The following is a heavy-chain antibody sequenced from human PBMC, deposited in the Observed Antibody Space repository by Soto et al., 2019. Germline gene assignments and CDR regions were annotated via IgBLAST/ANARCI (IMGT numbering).Heavy chain of an antibody. D-gene: IGHD1-26*01. V-gene: IGHV3-72*01. Sequence: EVQLVESGGGLVQPGGSLRLSCTASGFTFSDHYMDCVRQAPGKGLEWVGRVRNKANSYTTEYAASVKGRFTVSRDDSKNSLYLQLNSLKSEDTAVYYCTRSSGSYRYFDLWGRGTLVTVSS. CDR3: TRSSGSYRYFDL. CDR2: VRNKANSYTT. CDR1: GFTFSDHY. J-gene: IGHJ2*01.